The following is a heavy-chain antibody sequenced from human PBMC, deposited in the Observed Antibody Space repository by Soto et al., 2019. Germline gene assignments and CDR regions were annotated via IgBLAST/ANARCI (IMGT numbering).Heavy chain of an antibody. CDR1: GFTFNTYG. V-gene: IGHV3-30*18. D-gene: IGHD2-2*02. J-gene: IGHJ4*02. CDR2: ISYDGSEK. CDR3: AKSPNFYCSSPNCYKYYFDH. Sequence: GGSLRLSCAASGFTFNTYGMHWVRQAPGKGLEWVAVISYDGSEKYYVDSVKGRFTSSKDNSKNTLYLQMNSLRPEDTAVYYCAKSPNFYCSSPNCYKYYFDHWGQGTRVTVSS.